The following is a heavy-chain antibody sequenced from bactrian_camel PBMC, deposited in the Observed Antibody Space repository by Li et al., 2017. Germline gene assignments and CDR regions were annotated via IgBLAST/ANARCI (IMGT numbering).Heavy chain of an antibody. CDR3: ATTGFDY. CDR1: GFTFSSYY. J-gene: IGHJ4*01. D-gene: IGHD5*01. CDR2: IYTDGTNA. Sequence: HVQLVESGGGLVQPGGSLRVSCEASGFTFSSYYMSWIRQAPGKGLEWVSSIYTDGTNAWYADSVKGRFIVSRDNAKNTVYLQMNSLKAEDTALYYCATTGFDYWSQGTQVTVS. V-gene: IGHV3-2*01.